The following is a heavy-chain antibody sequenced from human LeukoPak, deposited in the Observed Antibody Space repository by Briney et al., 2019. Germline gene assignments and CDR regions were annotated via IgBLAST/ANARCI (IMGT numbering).Heavy chain of an antibody. CDR2: ISYDGSNK. CDR1: GFTFSSYG. Sequence: PGGSLRLSCAASGFTFSSYGMHWARQAPGKGLEWVAVISYDGSNKYYADSVKGRFTISRDNSKNTLYLQMNSLRAEDTAVYYCAKVPIQLWSYSYLDYWGQGTLVTVSS. V-gene: IGHV3-30*18. D-gene: IGHD5-18*01. CDR3: AKVPIQLWSYSYLDY. J-gene: IGHJ4*02.